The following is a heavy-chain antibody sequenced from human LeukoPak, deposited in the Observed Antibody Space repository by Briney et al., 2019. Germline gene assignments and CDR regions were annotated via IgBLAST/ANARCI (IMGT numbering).Heavy chain of an antibody. CDR3: ARWFCGASCYYMDV. V-gene: IGHV4-59*01. CDR1: GGSIRGYH. Sequence: TSETLSLTCTVSGGSIRGYHWSWTRQPPGKGLEYIGRLYYSGSPYYNPSLKSRVTISVDTSKNQFSLKLSSVTAADTAVYYCARWFCGASCYYMDVWGKGTTVTVSS. CDR2: LYYSGSP. D-gene: IGHD2-2*01. J-gene: IGHJ6*03.